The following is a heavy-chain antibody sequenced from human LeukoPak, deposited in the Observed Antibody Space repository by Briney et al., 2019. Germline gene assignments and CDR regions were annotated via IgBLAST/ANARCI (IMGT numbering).Heavy chain of an antibody. J-gene: IGHJ4*02. D-gene: IGHD3-16*01. CDR3: ARGGGNCLDY. V-gene: IGHV3-30*02. CDR1: GFTFSSYG. CDR2: IRYDGSNK. Sequence: GGSLRLSCAASGFTFSSYGMHWVRQAPGKGLEWVAFIRYDGSNKYYADSVKGRFTISRDNSKNTLYLQMNSLRAEDTAVYYCARGGGNCLDYWGQGTLVAVSS.